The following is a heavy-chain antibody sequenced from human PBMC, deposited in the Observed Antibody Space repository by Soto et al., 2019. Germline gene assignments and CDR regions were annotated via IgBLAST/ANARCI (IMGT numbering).Heavy chain of an antibody. D-gene: IGHD3-10*01. J-gene: IGHJ6*02. CDR3: AKDRALENLTPYGMDV. Sequence: EMQLLESGGGLGQPGGSLRLSCVASPVTVYNFAAMTWVRQAPESGLEWVSTISGRGDHKFYADSVKGRFTISRDNSKNRVYLQMDGLRVEDTAVYYCAKDRALENLTPYGMDVWGQGTTVTV. CDR2: ISGRGDHK. CDR1: PVTVYNFAA. V-gene: IGHV3-23*01.